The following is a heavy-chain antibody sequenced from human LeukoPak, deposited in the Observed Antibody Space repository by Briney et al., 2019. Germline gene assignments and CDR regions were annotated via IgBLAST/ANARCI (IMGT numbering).Heavy chain of an antibody. CDR1: GGSFSGYY. CDR3: ARGGVYLLQYRNWFDP. Sequence: ASETLSLTCAVYGGSFSGYYWSWIRQPPGKGLEWIGEINHSGSTNYNPSLKSRVTISVDTSKNQFSLKLSSVTAADTAVYYCARGGVYLLQYRNWFDPWGQGTLVTVSS. J-gene: IGHJ5*02. D-gene: IGHD3-10*01. V-gene: IGHV4-34*01. CDR2: INHSGST.